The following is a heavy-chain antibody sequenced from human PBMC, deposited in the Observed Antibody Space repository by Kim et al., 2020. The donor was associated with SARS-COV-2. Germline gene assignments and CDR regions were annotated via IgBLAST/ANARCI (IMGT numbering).Heavy chain of an antibody. D-gene: IGHD6-19*01. V-gene: IGHV3-21*01. J-gene: IGHJ4*02. CDR3: ARAYSSGWYSYAY. Sequence: YADSVKGRLTIPRDNAKNSLYLQMNSLRAEDTAVYYCARAYSSGWYSYAYWGQGTLVTVSS.